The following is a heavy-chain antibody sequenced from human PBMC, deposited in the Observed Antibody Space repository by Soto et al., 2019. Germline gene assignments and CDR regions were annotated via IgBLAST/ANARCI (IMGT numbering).Heavy chain of an antibody. CDR1: GGSISSYY. J-gene: IGHJ4*02. CDR3: ARVGGFGATTIDY. D-gene: IGHD3-10*01. V-gene: IGHV4-59*08. Sequence: SETLSLTCTVSGGSISSYYWSWIRQPPGKGLEWIGYIYYSVSTNYNPSLKSRVTISVDTSKNQFSLKLSSVTAADTAVYYCARVGGFGATTIDYWGQGTLVTV. CDR2: IYYSVST.